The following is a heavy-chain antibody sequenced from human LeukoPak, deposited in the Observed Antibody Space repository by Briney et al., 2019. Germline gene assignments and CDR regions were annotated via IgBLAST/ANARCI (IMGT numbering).Heavy chain of an antibody. J-gene: IGHJ6*03. V-gene: IGHV3-7*01. CDR3: ARLKDRRRYYDFWSGQNRYYMDV. Sequence: PGGSLRLSCAASGFTFSSYWMSWVRQAPGKGLDWVANIKQDGSEKYYVDSVKGRFTISRDNAKNSLYLQMNSLRAEDTAVYYCARLKDRRRYYDFWSGQNRYYMDVWGKGTTVTVSS. CDR1: GFTFSSYW. D-gene: IGHD3-3*01. CDR2: IKQDGSEK.